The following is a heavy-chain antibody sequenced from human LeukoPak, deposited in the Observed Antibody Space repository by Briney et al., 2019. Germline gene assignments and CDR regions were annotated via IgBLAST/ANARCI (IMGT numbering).Heavy chain of an antibody. CDR3: ARVLSYYDFWSGYPYYYYYYMDV. V-gene: IGHV4-34*01. Sequence: SETLSLTCAVYGGSFSGYYWSWIRQPPGKGLEWIGEINHSGSTNYNPSLKSRVTISVDTSKNQFSLKLSSVTAADTAVYYCARVLSYYDFWSGYPYYYYYYMDVWGKGTTVTVSS. CDR2: INHSGST. J-gene: IGHJ6*03. CDR1: GGSFSGYY. D-gene: IGHD3-3*01.